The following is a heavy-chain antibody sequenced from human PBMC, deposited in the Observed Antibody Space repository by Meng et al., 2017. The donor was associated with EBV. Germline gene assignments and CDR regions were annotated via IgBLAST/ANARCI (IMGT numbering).Heavy chain of an antibody. CDR1: GGSISSSNW. Sequence: QVQLQESGPGLVKPSGPLSLTRAVAGGSISSSNWWSWVRQPPGKGLEWIGEIYHSGSTNYNPSLKSRVTISVDKSKNQFSLKLSSVTAADTAVYYCARDRGGYYDSSGYYADWGQGTLVTVSS. V-gene: IGHV4-4*02. J-gene: IGHJ4*02. CDR3: ARDRGGYYDSSGYYAD. D-gene: IGHD3-22*01. CDR2: IYHSGST.